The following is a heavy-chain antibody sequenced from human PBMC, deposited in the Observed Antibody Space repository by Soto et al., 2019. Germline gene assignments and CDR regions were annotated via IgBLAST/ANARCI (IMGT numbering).Heavy chain of an antibody. V-gene: IGHV3-53*04. Sequence: PGGSLRLSCAASGFTVSSNYMSWVRQAPGKGLEWVSVIYSGGSTYYADSVKARFTISRHNSKNTLYLQMNSLRAEDTAVYYCARGPHGWFDPWGQGTLVTVSS. CDR3: ARGPHGWFDP. CDR1: GFTVSSNY. J-gene: IGHJ5*02. CDR2: IYSGGST.